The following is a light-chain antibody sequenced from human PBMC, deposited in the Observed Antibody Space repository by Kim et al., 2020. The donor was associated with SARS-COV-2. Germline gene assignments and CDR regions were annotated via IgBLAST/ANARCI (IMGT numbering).Light chain of an antibody. V-gene: IGLV3-1*01. J-gene: IGLJ2*01. CDR3: QAWDSCSVV. CDR1: KLGDKY. CDR2: QDS. Sequence: SYELTQPPSVSVSPGQTASITCSGDKLGDKYACWYQQKPGQSPVLVIYQDSKRPSGIPERFSGSNSWNTATLTISGTQAMVEADYYCQAWDSCSVVFGGG.